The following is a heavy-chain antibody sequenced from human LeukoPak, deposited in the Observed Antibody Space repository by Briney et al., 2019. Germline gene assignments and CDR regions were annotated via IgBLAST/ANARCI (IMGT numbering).Heavy chain of an antibody. CDR2: INHSGST. Sequence: PSETLSLTCAVYGGSFSGYYWSWIRQPPGKGLEWIGEINHSGSTNYNPSLKSRVTISVDTSKNQFSLKLSSVTAADTAVYYCARAQISWDSSGYFAGTGDLDYWGQGTLVTVSS. J-gene: IGHJ4*02. V-gene: IGHV4-34*01. D-gene: IGHD3-22*01. CDR1: GGSFSGYY. CDR3: ARAQISWDSSGYFAGTGDLDY.